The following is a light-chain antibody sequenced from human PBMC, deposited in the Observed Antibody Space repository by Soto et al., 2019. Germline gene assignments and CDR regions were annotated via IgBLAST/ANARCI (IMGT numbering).Light chain of an antibody. Sequence: EIVLTQSPGTLSLSPGEGATLSCRASQTVTVNSLAWYQQTPGQTPRLLIYAASTRATGIPDRFNGSGSGTDFVLTISRLEPEEFAMYYCQQYGDSPFTFGPGTKVDI. J-gene: IGKJ3*01. V-gene: IGKV3-20*01. CDR3: QQYGDSPFT. CDR1: QTVTVNS. CDR2: AAS.